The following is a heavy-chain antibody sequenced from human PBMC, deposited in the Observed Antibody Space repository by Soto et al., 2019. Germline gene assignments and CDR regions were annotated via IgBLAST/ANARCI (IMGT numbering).Heavy chain of an antibody. Sequence: QVQLVQSGAEVKKPGASVKVSCKASGYTFTSYDINWVRQATGQGLEWMGWMNPNIGNTGYAQKFQGRVTMTTNTSISTAYIELSSLRSEDTAVYYCAREVRWFGESFDPGGQGTLVTVSS. CDR1: GYTFTSYD. CDR2: MNPNIGNT. CDR3: AREVRWFGESFDP. V-gene: IGHV1-8*01. J-gene: IGHJ5*02. D-gene: IGHD3-10*01.